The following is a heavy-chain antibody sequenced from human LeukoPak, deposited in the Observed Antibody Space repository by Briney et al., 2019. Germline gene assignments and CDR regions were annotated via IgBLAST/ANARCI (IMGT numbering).Heavy chain of an antibody. J-gene: IGHJ4*02. CDR3: AGGYHVHSTFDY. Sequence: GGSLRLSCAASGFTFSSYSMNWVRQAPGKGLEWVSSISSSSSYIYYADSVKGRFTISRDNAKNSLYLQMNSLRAEDTAVYYCAGGYHVHSTFDYWGQGTLVTVSS. V-gene: IGHV3-21*01. CDR2: ISSSSSYI. CDR1: GFTFSSYS. D-gene: IGHD1-1*01.